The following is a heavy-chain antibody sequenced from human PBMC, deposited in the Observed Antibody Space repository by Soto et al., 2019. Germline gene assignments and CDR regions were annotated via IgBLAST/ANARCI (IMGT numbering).Heavy chain of an antibody. CDR1: GFTFSSYG. J-gene: IGHJ4*02. CDR2: ISYDGSNK. V-gene: IGHV3-30*18. CDR3: AKLPGSYGSGSAYFDY. D-gene: IGHD3-10*01. Sequence: QVQLVESGGGVVQPGRSLRLSCAASGFTFSSYGMHWVRQAPGKGLEWVAVISYDGSNKYYADSVKGRFTISRDNSKNKLYLQMNSLRAEDTAVYYCAKLPGSYGSGSAYFDYWGQGTLVTVSS.